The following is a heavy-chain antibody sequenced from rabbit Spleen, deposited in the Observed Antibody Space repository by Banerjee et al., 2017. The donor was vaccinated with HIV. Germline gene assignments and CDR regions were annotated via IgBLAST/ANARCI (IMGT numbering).Heavy chain of an antibody. CDR3: ARDASSSFSSCGMDL. J-gene: IGHJ6*01. CDR1: GVSFSGSSY. V-gene: IGHV1S40*01. CDR2: IEGGSSSFT. D-gene: IGHD8-1*01. Sequence: QSLEESGGDLVKPGASLTLTCIASGVSFSGSSYMCWVRQAPGKGLEWIACIEGGSSSFTYFASWAKGRFTIAKTSSTTVTLQMTSLTAADTATYFCARDASSSFSSCGMDLWGPGTLVTVS.